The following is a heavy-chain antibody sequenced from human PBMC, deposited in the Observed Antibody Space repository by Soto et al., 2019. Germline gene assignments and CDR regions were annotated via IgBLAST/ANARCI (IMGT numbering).Heavy chain of an antibody. CDR3: ARGDRGAFDL. V-gene: IGHV3-74*01. Sequence: EVQLVESGGGLVQPGESLRLSCAASGLTFSYYWMHWVRQAPGKGLVWVSRIHSDGSSTTYADSVKGRFTISRDNARNTVYLQMNSLRVEDTAVYYCARGDRGAFDLWGQGTVVTVSS. CDR2: IHSDGSST. J-gene: IGHJ3*01. CDR1: GLTFSYYW. D-gene: IGHD1-26*01.